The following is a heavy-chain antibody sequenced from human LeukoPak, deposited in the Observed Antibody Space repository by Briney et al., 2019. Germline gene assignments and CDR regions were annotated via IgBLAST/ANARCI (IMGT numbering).Heavy chain of an antibody. CDR2: IYYSGST. CDR3: ARDYGSGSYYTSTPEPDAFDI. CDR1: GGSISSYY. Sequence: PSETLSLTCTVSGGSISSYYWSWIRQPPGKGLEWIGYIYYSGSTNYNPSLKSRVTISVDTSKNQFSLKLSSVTAADTAVYYCARDYGSGSYYTSTPEPDAFDIWGQGTMVTVSS. D-gene: IGHD3-10*01. V-gene: IGHV4-59*01. J-gene: IGHJ3*02.